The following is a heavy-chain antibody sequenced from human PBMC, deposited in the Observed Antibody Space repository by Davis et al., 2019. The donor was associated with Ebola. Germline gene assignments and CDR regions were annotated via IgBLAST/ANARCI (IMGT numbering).Heavy chain of an antibody. V-gene: IGHV3-30*03. Sequence: GESLKIPCAASGFTFSSYGMHWVRQAPGKGLEWVAVISYDGSNKYYADSVKGRFTISRDNSKNTLYLQMNSLRAEDTAVYYCARESDDAFDIWGQGTMVTVSS. CDR2: ISYDGSNK. CDR1: GFTFSSYG. J-gene: IGHJ3*02. CDR3: ARESDDAFDI.